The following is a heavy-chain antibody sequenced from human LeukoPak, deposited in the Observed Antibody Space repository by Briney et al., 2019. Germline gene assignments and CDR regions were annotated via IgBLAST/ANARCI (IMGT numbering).Heavy chain of an antibody. CDR1: GFPFSNYA. Sequence: GGSLRLSCAASGFPFSNYAMSWVRQAPGKGLEWVSVLNARATSPHYADSVKGRFTISRDNSKNTLYLQMDRLRAEDTAVYYCAKEDWFGELALDRWGQGTLVTVSS. CDR2: LNARATSP. J-gene: IGHJ5*02. V-gene: IGHV3-23*01. CDR3: AKEDWFGELALDR. D-gene: IGHD3-10*01.